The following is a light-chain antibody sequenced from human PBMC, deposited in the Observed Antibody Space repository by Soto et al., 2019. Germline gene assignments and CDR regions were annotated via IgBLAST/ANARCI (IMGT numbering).Light chain of an antibody. CDR3: HCQQFSSSRVYS. CDR2: GGS. CDR1: QSVTSTY. V-gene: IGKV3-20*01. Sequence: EIVLTQSPVTLSLSPGERATLSCRASQSVTSTYLAWYQQKPGQSPRLIIYGGSTRASGFPDRFSGGGSGTDFTLPISRLEAEDSAVYYCHCQQFSSSRVYSFGQGTKLEI. J-gene: IGKJ2*03.